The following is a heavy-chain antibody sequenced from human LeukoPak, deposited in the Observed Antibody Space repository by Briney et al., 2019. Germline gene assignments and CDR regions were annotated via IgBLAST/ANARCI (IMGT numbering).Heavy chain of an antibody. V-gene: IGHV1-46*01. D-gene: IGHD3-22*01. CDR1: GYTFTSYY. Sequence: GASVKVSCKASGYTFTSYYMHWVRQAPGQGLEWMGIINPSGGSTSYAQKFQGRVTMTRDMSTSTVYMELSSLRSEDTAVYYCATAHGGYYYVGNWFDPWGQGTLVTVSS. J-gene: IGHJ5*02. CDR3: ATAHGGYYYVGNWFDP. CDR2: INPSGGST.